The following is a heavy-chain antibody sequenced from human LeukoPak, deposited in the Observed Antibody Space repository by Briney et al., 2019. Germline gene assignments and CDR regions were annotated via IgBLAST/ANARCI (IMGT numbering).Heavy chain of an antibody. V-gene: IGHV4-34*01. CDR3: ARGRTRVAIFGVVRWFDP. CDR2: INHSGST. D-gene: IGHD3-3*01. CDR1: GGSFSGYY. J-gene: IGHJ5*02. Sequence: TPSETLSLTCAVYGGSFSGYYWSWIRQPPGKGLEWIGEINHSGSTNYNPSLKSRVTISVDTSKNQFSLKLSSVTAADTAVYYCARGRTRVAIFGVVRWFDPWGQGTLVTVSS.